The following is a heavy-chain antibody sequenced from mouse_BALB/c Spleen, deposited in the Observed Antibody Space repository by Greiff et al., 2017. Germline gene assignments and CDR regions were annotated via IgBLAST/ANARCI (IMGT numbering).Heavy chain of an antibody. D-gene: IGHD2-2*01. V-gene: IGHV1-7*01. CDR3: ALIYYGYEGY. CDR1: GYTFTSYW. J-gene: IGHJ2*01. Sequence: QVQLKESGAELAKPGASVKMSCKASGYTFTSYWMHWVKQRPGQGLEWIGYINPSTGYTEYNQKFKDKATLTADKSSSTAYMQLSSLTSEDSAVYYCALIYYGYEGYWGQGTTLTVSS. CDR2: INPSTGYT.